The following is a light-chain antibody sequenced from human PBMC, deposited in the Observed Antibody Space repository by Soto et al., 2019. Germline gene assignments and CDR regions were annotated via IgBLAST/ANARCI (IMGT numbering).Light chain of an antibody. V-gene: IGKV3-20*01. J-gene: IGKJ1*01. Sequence: EIVMTQSPVTLSVSPGEGASLSCRASENVYGNVAWYQQKPGQAPRLLIYGASNRATGIPDRFSGSGSGTDFTLTISRLEPEDFAVYYCQQYGSSGTFGQGTKVDIK. CDR3: QQYGSSGT. CDR1: ENVYGN. CDR2: GAS.